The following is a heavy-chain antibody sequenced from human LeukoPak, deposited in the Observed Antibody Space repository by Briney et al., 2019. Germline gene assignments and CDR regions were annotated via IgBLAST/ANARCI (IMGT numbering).Heavy chain of an antibody. CDR2: IHNNGDI. V-gene: IGHV4-4*02. J-gene: IGHJ4*02. CDR1: GGSINKNIW. Sequence: SETLSLTCAVSGGSINKNIWWSWIRQSPGKGLEWIGEIHNNGDINYSPSLRSRVSMSMDNSKNQFSLRLSSVTAADTAVYYCATYYEILTAYTFDYWGQGTLVTVSS. D-gene: IGHD3-9*01. CDR3: ATYYEILTAYTFDY.